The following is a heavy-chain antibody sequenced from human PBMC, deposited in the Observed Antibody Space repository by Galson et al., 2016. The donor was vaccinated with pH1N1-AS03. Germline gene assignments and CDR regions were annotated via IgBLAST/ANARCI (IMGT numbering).Heavy chain of an antibody. CDR1: GGSISSGGFY. D-gene: IGHD4-17*01. Sequence: TLSLTCGVSGGSISSGGFYWSWIRQHPGKGLEWIGYIYYSGSTYYNPSLKSRVTISVDTSKNQFSLKLTSVTAADTAVYYCARLYGYGDEGVSWFDPWGQGTLVTVSS. CDR2: IYYSGST. V-gene: IGHV4-31*11. J-gene: IGHJ5*02. CDR3: ARLYGYGDEGVSWFDP.